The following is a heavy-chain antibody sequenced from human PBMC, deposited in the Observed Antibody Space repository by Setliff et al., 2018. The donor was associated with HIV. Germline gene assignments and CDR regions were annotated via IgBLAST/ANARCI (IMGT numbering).Heavy chain of an antibody. J-gene: IGHJ5*02. CDR2: MSYTGIN. D-gene: IGHD3-10*01. CDR3: ARAPYVSGSFGWFDP. V-gene: IGHV4-31*01. CDR1: GGSISSSTYY. Sequence: SETLSLTCTVSGGSISSSTYYWNWFRQSPGKGLEWIGYMSYTGINNYNPSLKSLVTISLDTSKNQFSLKLTSVTAADTAVYYCARAPYVSGSFGWFDPWGQGTLVT.